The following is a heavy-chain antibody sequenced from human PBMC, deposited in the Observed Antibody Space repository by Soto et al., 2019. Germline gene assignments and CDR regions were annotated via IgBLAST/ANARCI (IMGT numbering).Heavy chain of an antibody. Sequence: QLQLQESGPGLVKPSETLSLTCTVSGGSISSSSYYWGWIRQPPGKGLEWIGSLYYSGSTYSNPSLKRRVTISVDTSKNQFYLNLSSVPAADTAVYYCAREGATGYYYGMDVWGQGTTVTVSS. CDR2: LYYSGST. J-gene: IGHJ6*02. V-gene: IGHV4-39*02. D-gene: IGHD1-26*01. CDR3: AREGATGYYYGMDV. CDR1: GGSISSSSYY.